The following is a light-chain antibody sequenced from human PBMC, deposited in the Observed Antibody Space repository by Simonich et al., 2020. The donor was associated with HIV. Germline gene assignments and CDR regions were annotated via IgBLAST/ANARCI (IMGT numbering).Light chain of an antibody. CDR1: QSVSSY. Sequence: EIVLTQSPATLSLSPGKRATLSCRASQSVSSYLAWYQQNPGQAPRLLIYDASNRATGIPARFSGSGSGTDFTLTISSLGPEDFAVYYCQQRSNWPITFGQGTRLEIK. CDR3: QQRSNWPIT. J-gene: IGKJ5*01. V-gene: IGKV3-11*01. CDR2: DAS.